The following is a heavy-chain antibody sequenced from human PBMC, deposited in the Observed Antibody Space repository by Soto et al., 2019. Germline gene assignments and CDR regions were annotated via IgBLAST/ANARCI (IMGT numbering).Heavy chain of an antibody. CDR3: ARFRGSYGMDF. V-gene: IGHV1-69*02. CDR2: IIPILGIA. J-gene: IGHJ6*02. Sequence: QVQLVQSGAEVKKPGSSVKVSCKASGGTFSSYTISWGRQAPGQGLEWMGRIIPILGIANYAQKFQGRVTITADKSTSTAYMELSSLSSEDTAVYYCARFRGSYGMDFWGQGTTVTVSS. D-gene: IGHD3-10*01. CDR1: GGTFSSYT.